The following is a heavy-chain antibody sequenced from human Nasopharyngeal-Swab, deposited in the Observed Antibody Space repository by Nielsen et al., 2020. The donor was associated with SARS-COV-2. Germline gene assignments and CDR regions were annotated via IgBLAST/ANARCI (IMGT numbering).Heavy chain of an antibody. V-gene: IGHV4-39*01. Sequence: WIRQPPGQGLEWIGSIYYSGGTYYNPSLKSRVTISVDTSKNQFSLKLSSVTAADTAVYYCARRVARAPRHEGDYYYGMDVWGQGTTVTVSS. J-gene: IGHJ6*02. CDR3: ARRVARAPRHEGDYYYGMDV. CDR2: IYYSGGT. D-gene: IGHD3-16*01.